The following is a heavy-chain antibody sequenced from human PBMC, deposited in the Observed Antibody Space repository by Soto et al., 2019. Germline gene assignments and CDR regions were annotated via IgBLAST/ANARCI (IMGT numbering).Heavy chain of an antibody. D-gene: IGHD1-26*01. CDR1: GGSIRRYY. V-gene: IGHV4-4*07. Sequence: SETLSLTCNVSGGSIRRYYWSCIRQPAGKALEWIGRIYTSGTTNYNPSLKSRATILIDTSKNQFSLKLSSVTAADTAVYYCAREGARGFAMDVSGTGPTLTVS. CDR3: AREGARGFAMDV. CDR2: IYTSGTT. J-gene: IGHJ6*04.